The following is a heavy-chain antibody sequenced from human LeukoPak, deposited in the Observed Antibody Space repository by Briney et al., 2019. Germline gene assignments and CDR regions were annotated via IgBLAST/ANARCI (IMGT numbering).Heavy chain of an antibody. CDR1: GGTFSSYT. D-gene: IGHD4-17*01. CDR3: ARVKRDYGDYEVDY. Sequence: EASVKVSCKASGGTFSSYTISWVRQAPGQGREWMGRIIPILGIANYAQKFQGRVTITADKSTSTAYMELSSLRSEDTAVYYCARVKRDYGDYEVDYWGQGTLVTVSS. CDR2: IIPILGIA. V-gene: IGHV1-69*02. J-gene: IGHJ4*02.